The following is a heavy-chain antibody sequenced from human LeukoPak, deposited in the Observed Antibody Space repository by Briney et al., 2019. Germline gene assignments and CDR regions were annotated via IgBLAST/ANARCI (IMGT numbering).Heavy chain of an antibody. D-gene: IGHD1-26*01. CDR2: ISSSGTTI. CDR1: GFTFSSYE. V-gene: IGHV3-48*03. J-gene: IGHJ4*02. CDR3: ARGWDRAHPTGFEFDV. Sequence: KAGRSLRLSCAASGFTFSSYEMTWVRQAPGKGLEWVSFISSSGTTINQPDSVKGRFTISRDNAKNSVHLQMDNLRVEDTAVYYCARGWDRAHPTGFEFDVWGQGTLVTVSS.